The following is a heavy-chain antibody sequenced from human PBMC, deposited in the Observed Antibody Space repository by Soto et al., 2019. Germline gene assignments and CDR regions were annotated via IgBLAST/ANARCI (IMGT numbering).Heavy chain of an antibody. CDR2: ISGSGGNA. J-gene: IGHJ6*02. D-gene: IGHD1-26*01. V-gene: IGHV3-23*01. CDR3: AKDGGSGSKPPYNYTGNDV. Sequence: EVQLLESGGGLVQPGGSLRLSCAASGFTFSSYAMHWLRQAPGKGLEWVSSISGSGGNACYADSVKGRFSISRDNSKNTLRLQMNSLRADDKAVYYCAKDGGSGSKPPYNYTGNDVWGQGTTVNV. CDR1: GFTFSSYA.